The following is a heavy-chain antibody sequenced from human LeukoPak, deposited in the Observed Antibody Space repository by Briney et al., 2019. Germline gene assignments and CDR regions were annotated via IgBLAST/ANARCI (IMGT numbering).Heavy chain of an antibody. J-gene: IGHJ6*03. CDR1: GGSFSGYY. V-gene: IGHV4-34*01. CDR2: INHSGST. CDR3: ARVGRYCGSTSCWADYYYYYMDV. Sequence: SETLSLTCAVYGGSFSGYYWSWIRQPPGKGLEWIGEINHSGSTNYNPSLKSRVTISVDTSKNQFSLKLSSVTAADTAVYYCARVGRYCGSTSCWADYYYYYMDVWGKGTTVTVSS. D-gene: IGHD2-2*01.